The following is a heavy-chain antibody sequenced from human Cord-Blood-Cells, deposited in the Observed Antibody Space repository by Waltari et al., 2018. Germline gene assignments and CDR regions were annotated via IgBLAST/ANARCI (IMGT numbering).Heavy chain of an antibody. D-gene: IGHD3-22*01. V-gene: IGHV2-5*02. CDR1: GFSLSTSGVG. CDR2: IYWDDDK. J-gene: IGHJ3*02. CDR3: AHYYYDSSGYYEGAFDI. Sequence: QITLKESGPTLVKPTQTLTLTCTFSGFSLSTSGVGVGWIRQLPGKALEWLALIYWDDDKRYSPALKSRLTITKETSKNQVVLTMTNMDPVDTATYYCAHYYYDSSGYYEGAFDIWGQGTMVTVSS.